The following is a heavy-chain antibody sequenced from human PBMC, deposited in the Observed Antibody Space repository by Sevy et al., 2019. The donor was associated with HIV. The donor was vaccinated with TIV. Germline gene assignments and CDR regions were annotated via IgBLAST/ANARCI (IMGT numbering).Heavy chain of an antibody. V-gene: IGHV1-2*02. D-gene: IGHD2-15*01. CDR3: ARGEWDCGAGRCYSYYLEY. CDR2: INPKSGGT. J-gene: IGHJ4*01. CDR1: GYTYTDYS. Sequence: ASVKVSCKASGYTYTDYSIHWVRQAPGQGLEWLGWINPKSGGTNYSQNLQGRVTMTRDTSISTGYMELSRLRSDDTAIYFWARGEWDCGAGRCYSYYLEYWGHGTLVTVSS.